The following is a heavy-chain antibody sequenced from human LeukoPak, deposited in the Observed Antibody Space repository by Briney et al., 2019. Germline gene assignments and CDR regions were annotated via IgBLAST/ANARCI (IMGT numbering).Heavy chain of an antibody. CDR1: GFTFSSYS. D-gene: IGHD2-21*02. V-gene: IGHV3-21*01. Sequence: GGSLRLSCAASGFTFSSYSMNWVRQAPGKGLEWVSSISTSSSYIYYADSVQGRFTISRDNAKNSLYLQMNSLGAEDTAVYYCTRAPAVVTGKGRFDPWGQGTLVIVSS. J-gene: IGHJ5*02. CDR3: TRAPAVVTGKGRFDP. CDR2: ISTSSSYI.